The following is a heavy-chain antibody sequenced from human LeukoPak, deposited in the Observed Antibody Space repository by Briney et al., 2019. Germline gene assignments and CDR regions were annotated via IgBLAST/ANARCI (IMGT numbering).Heavy chain of an antibody. CDR2: ISSSSSFT. CDR1: GFTFSDHY. J-gene: IGHJ3*02. D-gene: IGHD6-13*01. CDR3: ARDRYSSSWFDI. V-gene: IGHV3-11*05. Sequence: GGSLRLSCAASGFTFSDHYMSWIRQAPGKGLEWVSYISSSSSFTNYADSVNGRFTISRDNAKTSLYLQMNSLRAEDTAVYYCARDRYSSSWFDIWGQGTKVTVSS.